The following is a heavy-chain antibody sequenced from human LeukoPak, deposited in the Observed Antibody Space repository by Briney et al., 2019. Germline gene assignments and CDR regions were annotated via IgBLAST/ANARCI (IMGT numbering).Heavy chain of an antibody. CDR2: IYTRGST. Sequence: PSETLSLTCTVSGGPISIGSYSWGSIRQPAGKGLEWIGGIYTRGSTNYTPYLKCRVTLTVDTTKNQFSLKLSSGTAADTAVYYCARGLWFGELNDAFDIWGQGTMVTVSS. CDR3: ARGLWFGELNDAFDI. J-gene: IGHJ3*02. D-gene: IGHD3-10*01. CDR1: GGPISIGSYS. V-gene: IGHV4-61*02.